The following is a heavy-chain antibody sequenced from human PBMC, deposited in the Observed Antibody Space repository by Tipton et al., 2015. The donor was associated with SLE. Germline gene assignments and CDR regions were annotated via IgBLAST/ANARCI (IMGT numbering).Heavy chain of an antibody. D-gene: IGHD3-22*01. CDR3: ARDDSSGFRLGGFDP. V-gene: IGHV4-59*01. Sequence: LRLSCAASGFNFYKYAMNWVRQAPGKGLEWIGYIYYSGGTNYSPSLKSRVTITVDTSKNQFSLKLSSVTTADTAVYYCARDDSSGFRLGGFDPWGQGTLVTVSS. CDR1: GFNFYKYA. J-gene: IGHJ5*02. CDR2: IYYSGGT.